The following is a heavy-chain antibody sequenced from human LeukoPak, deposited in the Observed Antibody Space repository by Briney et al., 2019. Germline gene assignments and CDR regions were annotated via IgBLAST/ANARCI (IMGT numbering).Heavy chain of an antibody. D-gene: IGHD6-13*01. CDR3: ARRWGSSSWYEDY. Sequence: VASVKVSCKASGYTFTSYGINWVRQAPGQGLEWMGGIIPIFGTANYAQKFQGRVMITAVESMSTAYMELSSLRSEDTAVYYCARRWGSSSWYEDYWGQGTLVTVSS. CDR1: GYTFTSYG. J-gene: IGHJ4*02. V-gene: IGHV1-69*13. CDR2: IIPIFGTA.